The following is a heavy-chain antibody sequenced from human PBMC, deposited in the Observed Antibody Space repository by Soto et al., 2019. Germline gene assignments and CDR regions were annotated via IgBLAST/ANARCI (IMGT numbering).Heavy chain of an antibody. J-gene: IGHJ4*02. D-gene: IGHD6-13*01. Sequence: SETLSLTCAVSGDSMSSSDYYWGWIRQPPGKGLEWIGSIYYSGSTYYNPSLKSRVTISVDTSKNQFSLKLSSVTAADTAVYYCARLEQIAAAGLIGYWGQGTLVTVSS. CDR3: ARLEQIAAAGLIGY. CDR1: GDSMSSSDYY. CDR2: IYYSGST. V-gene: IGHV4-39*01.